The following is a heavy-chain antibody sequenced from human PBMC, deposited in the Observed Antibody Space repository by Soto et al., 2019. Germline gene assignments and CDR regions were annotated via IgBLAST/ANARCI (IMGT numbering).Heavy chain of an antibody. V-gene: IGHV3-30*18. J-gene: IGHJ3*02. CDR3: AKGYGGQRATRRDAFDI. CDR2: ISFDGRET. Sequence: QVQLVESGGGVVQPGGSLRLCCAASGFTFSSYGMHWVRQAPGKGLEWVTFISFDGRETDYADSVKGRFTISRDNSKNTLYLQMNSLRAEDRAVYYCAKGYGGQRATRRDAFDIWAQGTMVTVSS. D-gene: IGHD3-10*01. CDR1: GFTFSSYG.